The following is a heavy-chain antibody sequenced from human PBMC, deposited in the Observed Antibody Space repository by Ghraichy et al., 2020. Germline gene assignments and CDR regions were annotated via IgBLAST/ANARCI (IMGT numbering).Heavy chain of an antibody. D-gene: IGHD3-22*01. V-gene: IGHV3-33*01. J-gene: IGHJ4*02. CDR3: ARDGENMVVVSTSYFDY. Sequence: GGSLRLSCAASGFTLSSYGMHWVRQAPGKGLEWVALISYDGSNKDYADSVKGRFTISRDNSKNTLYLQMNSLRAEDTAVFYCARDGENMVVVSTSYFDYWGQGTLVTGSS. CDR2: ISYDGSNK. CDR1: GFTLSSYG.